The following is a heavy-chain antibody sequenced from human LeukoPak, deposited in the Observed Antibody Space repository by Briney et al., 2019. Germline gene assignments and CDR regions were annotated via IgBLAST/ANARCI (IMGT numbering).Heavy chain of an antibody. J-gene: IGHJ3*02. V-gene: IGHV4-39*07. CDR1: GGSISTSNYY. D-gene: IGHD6-6*01. Sequence: SETLSLTCTVSGGSISTSNYYWGWIRQPPGKGLEWIGNIFYSGSTYYSPSLRSRVTISLDTSRNQFSLKLNSVTAADTAVYYCARGGGSSPAAINAFDIWGQGTMVTVSS. CDR3: ARGGGSSPAAINAFDI. CDR2: IFYSGST.